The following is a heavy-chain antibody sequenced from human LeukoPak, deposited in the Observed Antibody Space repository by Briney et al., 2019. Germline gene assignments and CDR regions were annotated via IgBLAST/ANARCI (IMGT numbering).Heavy chain of an antibody. J-gene: IGHJ4*02. CDR2: INQGGSEK. V-gene: IGHV3-7*01. CDR3: ARGGTSGYSSTRHFWGGNYYFDY. Sequence: GGSLRLSCGASGFTFDGYWMSWVRQAPGQGLEWVANINQGGSEKYYLDSAKGRFTISRDNARNSLYLQVNSLRAEDTAVYYCARGGTSGYSSTRHFWGGNYYFDYWGQGSLVTVSS. CDR1: GFTFDGYW. D-gene: IGHD2-2*01.